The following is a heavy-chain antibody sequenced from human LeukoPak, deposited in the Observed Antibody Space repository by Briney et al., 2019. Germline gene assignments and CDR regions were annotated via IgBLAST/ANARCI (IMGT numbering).Heavy chain of an antibody. CDR1: GFTFSSYE. Sequence: QSGGSLRLSCVASGFTFSSYEMNWVRQAPGKGLEWISYISSGGTMKYYADSVKGRFTISRDNARNSLSLQMNSLRAEDTAIYYRGRGGAGNFDHWAPGTLV. CDR2: ISSGGTMK. J-gene: IGHJ4*02. D-gene: IGHD2/OR15-2a*01. V-gene: IGHV3-48*03. CDR3: GRGGAGNFDH.